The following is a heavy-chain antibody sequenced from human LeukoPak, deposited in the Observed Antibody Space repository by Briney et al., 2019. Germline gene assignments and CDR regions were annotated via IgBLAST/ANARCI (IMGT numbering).Heavy chain of an antibody. CDR3: ARGLGFLIGSIWYPDAFDI. CDR2: ISSSSSTI. CDR1: GFTFSSYS. V-gene: IGHV3-48*01. D-gene: IGHD6-13*01. J-gene: IGHJ3*02. Sequence: GGSLRLSCAASGFTFSSYSMNWVRQAPGKGLEWVSYISSSSSTIYYADSAKGRFTISRDNAKNSLYLQMNSLRAEDTAVYHCARGLGFLIGSIWYPDAFDIWGQGTMVTVSS.